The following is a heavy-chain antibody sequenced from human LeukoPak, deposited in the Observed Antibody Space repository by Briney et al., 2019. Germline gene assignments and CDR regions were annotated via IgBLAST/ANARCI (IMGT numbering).Heavy chain of an antibody. CDR1: GFTFSSYW. Sequence: GGSLRLSCAASGFTFSSYWMSWVRQAPGKGQEWVANIKQDGSEKYYVDSVKGRFTISRDNAKNSLYLQMNSLRAEDTAVYYCAREVGATTGNWFDPWGQGTLVTVSS. CDR3: AREVGATTGNWFDP. J-gene: IGHJ5*02. D-gene: IGHD1-26*01. V-gene: IGHV3-7*01. CDR2: IKQDGSEK.